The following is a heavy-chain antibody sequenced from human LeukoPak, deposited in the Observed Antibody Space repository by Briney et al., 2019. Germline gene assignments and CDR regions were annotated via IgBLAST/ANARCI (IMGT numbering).Heavy chain of an antibody. CDR2: ISSSSSYI. Sequence: GGSLCLSCAASGFTFSSYSMKWVRQAPGRGLEWVSSISSSSSYIYYADSVKGRFTISSDNAKNSLYLQMNSLRAEDTAVYYCAGGPNIDGYNSYYMDVWGKGTTVTVSS. D-gene: IGHD5-24*01. V-gene: IGHV3-21*01. CDR1: GFTFSSYS. CDR3: AGGPNIDGYNSYYMDV. J-gene: IGHJ6*03.